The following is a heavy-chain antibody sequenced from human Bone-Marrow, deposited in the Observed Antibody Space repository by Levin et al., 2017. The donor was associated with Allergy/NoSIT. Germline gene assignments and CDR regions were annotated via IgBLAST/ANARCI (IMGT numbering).Heavy chain of an antibody. J-gene: IGHJ3*02. D-gene: IGHD2/OR15-2a*01. CDR1: GLTFSSYA. V-gene: IGHV3-23*01. CDR2: IRASDGGT. Sequence: GESLKISCAASGLTFSSYAMSWVRQAPGKGLEWVSAIRASDGGTYYADSVKGRFTISRDNAKNSLNLQMSSLRAEDTAVYYCARGIIGDVRVAHKEAFDIWGQGTMVTVSS. CDR3: ARGIIGDVRVAHKEAFDI.